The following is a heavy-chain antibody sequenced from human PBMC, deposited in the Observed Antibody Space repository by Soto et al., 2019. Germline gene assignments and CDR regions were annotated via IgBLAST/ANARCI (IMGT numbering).Heavy chain of an antibody. CDR3: ARGLDYDILTGPRPYGMDV. CDR2: ISYDGSNK. Sequence: GGSLRLSCAASGFTFSSYAMHWVRQAPGKGLEWVAVISYDGSNKYYADSVKGRFTISRGNSKNTLYLQMNSLRAEDTAVYYCARGLDYDILTGPRPYGMDVWGQGTTVTVSS. V-gene: IGHV3-30-3*01. CDR1: GFTFSSYA. J-gene: IGHJ6*02. D-gene: IGHD3-9*01.